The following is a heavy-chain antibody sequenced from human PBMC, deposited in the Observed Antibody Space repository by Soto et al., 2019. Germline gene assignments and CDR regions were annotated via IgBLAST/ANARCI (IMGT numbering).Heavy chain of an antibody. J-gene: IGHJ5*02. CDR2: VSSDGSNK. CDR3: AKDRVIQLLPIWPDP. Sequence: PGGSLRLSCVASGFSFSKYGMHWVRQASGKGLEWVASVSSDGSNKYYAGSVKGRFTISRDNSKSTLYLQVDSLRGDDTAVYYCAKDRVIQLLPIWPDPWGQGTLVTVSS. D-gene: IGHD2-2*01. V-gene: IGHV3-30*18. CDR1: GFSFSKYG.